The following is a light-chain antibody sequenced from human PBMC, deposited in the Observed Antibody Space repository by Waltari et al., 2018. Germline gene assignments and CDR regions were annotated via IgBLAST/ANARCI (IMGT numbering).Light chain of an antibody. CDR1: ELPTQD. Sequence: SYDLTQPPSVSVSPGQTARITCSGDELPTQDAFWYRQKPGQAPELLIYKDTERPSGIPERVSASSSGTTVTLTITGVQPEDEADYYCQSADSTNTYWVFGGGTKLTVL. J-gene: IGLJ2*01. CDR3: QSADSTNTYWV. CDR2: KDT. V-gene: IGLV3-25*03.